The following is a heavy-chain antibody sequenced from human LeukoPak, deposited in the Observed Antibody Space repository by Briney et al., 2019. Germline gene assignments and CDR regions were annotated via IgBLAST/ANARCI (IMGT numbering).Heavy chain of an antibody. V-gene: IGHV4-59*11. CDR3: ARKDYYYYYMDV. CDR2: IYYNGST. Sequence: PSETLSLTCTVSGGSISSHYWSWIRQPPGKGLEWIGYIYYNGSTNYNPSLKSRVTISVDTSKNEFSLKLNSVTAADTAVYYCARKDYYYYYMDVWGKGTTVTVSS. CDR1: GGSISSHY. J-gene: IGHJ6*03.